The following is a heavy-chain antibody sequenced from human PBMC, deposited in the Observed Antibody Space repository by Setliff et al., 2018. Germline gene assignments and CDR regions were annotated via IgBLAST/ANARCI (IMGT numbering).Heavy chain of an antibody. Sequence: ASVKVSCKAPGGTFSSYVISWIRQAPGQGLEWVGWINPNSGVTNYAQKFQGRVTMTRDTSISTAYMELSSLRSDDTAVYYCARVATLIRGVTVNWFDPWGQGTLVTVSS. CDR1: GGTFSSYV. J-gene: IGHJ5*02. CDR3: ARVATLIRGVTVNWFDP. D-gene: IGHD3-10*01. V-gene: IGHV1-2*02. CDR2: INPNSGVT.